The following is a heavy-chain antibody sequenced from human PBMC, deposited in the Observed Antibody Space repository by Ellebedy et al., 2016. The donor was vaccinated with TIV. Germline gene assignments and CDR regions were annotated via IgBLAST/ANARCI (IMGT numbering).Heavy chain of an antibody. J-gene: IGHJ4*02. CDR2: ISGSGGST. CDR3: AKGGSGITMIVVVTPGLYFDY. D-gene: IGHD3-22*01. Sequence: GESLKISXAASGFTFSSYAMSWVRQAPGKGLEWVSAISGSGGSTYYADSVKGRFTISRDNSKNTLYLQMNSLRAEDTAVYYCAKGGSGITMIVVVTPGLYFDYWGQGTLVTVSS. V-gene: IGHV3-23*01. CDR1: GFTFSSYA.